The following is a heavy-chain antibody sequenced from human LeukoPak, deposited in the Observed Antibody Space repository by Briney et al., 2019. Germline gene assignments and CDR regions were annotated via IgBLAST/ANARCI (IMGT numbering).Heavy chain of an antibody. J-gene: IGHJ4*02. CDR2: ISYDGSNK. Sequence: PGGSLRLSCAASGFTFSSYAMHWVRQAPGKGLEWVAVISYDGSNKYYADPVKGRFTISRDNSKNTLYLQMNSLRAEDTAVYYCARAKMATIIGTNDYWGQGTLVTVSS. CDR3: ARAKMATIIGTNDY. D-gene: IGHD5-24*01. V-gene: IGHV3-30-3*01. CDR1: GFTFSSYA.